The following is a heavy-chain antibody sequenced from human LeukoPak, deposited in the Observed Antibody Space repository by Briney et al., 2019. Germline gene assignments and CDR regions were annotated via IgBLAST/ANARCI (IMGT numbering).Heavy chain of an antibody. CDR1: GFTFSDHC. J-gene: IGHJ4*02. CDR2: ISGSGGST. D-gene: IGHD4-23*01. CDR3: ARVYGVDSGSSDF. Sequence: SGGSLRLSCAASGFTFSDHCMDWVRQAPGKGLEWVSAISGSGGSTYYADSVKGRFTISRDNARNSLYLQMNGLRAEDTAVYYCARVYGVDSGSSDFWGQGTLVTVSS. V-gene: IGHV3-21*01.